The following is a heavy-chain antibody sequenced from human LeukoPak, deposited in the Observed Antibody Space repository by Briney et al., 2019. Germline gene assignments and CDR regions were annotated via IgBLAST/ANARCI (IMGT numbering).Heavy chain of an antibody. D-gene: IGHD2-2*01. Sequence: SVKVSYKASGGTFSSYAISWVRQAPGQGLEWMVGIMPMFGTANYAQKFQGRVTITADESTSTAYMELSSLRSEDTAVYYCASQRGGVVPAANYYYYYYMDVWGKGTTVTVSS. CDR2: IMPMFGTA. J-gene: IGHJ6*03. CDR1: GGTFSSYA. V-gene: IGHV1-69*01. CDR3: ASQRGGVVPAANYYYYYYMDV.